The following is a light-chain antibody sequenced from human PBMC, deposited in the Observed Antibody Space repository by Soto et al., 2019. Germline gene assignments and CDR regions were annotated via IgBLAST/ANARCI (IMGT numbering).Light chain of an antibody. Sequence: QSALTQPRSVSGSPGQSVTISCTGTSSDVGGYNYVPWYQQHPGKAPKLMIYDVTKRPSGVPDRFSGSKSGNTASLTISGLQAEDEADYYCCSYAGSYTFGVFGSGTKVTVL. CDR2: DVT. CDR3: CSYAGSYTFGV. CDR1: SSDVGGYNY. J-gene: IGLJ1*01. V-gene: IGLV2-11*01.